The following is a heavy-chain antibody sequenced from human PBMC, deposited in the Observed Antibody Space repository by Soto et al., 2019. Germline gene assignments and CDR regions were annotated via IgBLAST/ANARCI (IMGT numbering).Heavy chain of an antibody. V-gene: IGHV4-59*01. CDR3: ARMRGLGEISPYLDY. CDR2: IYYGGRT. D-gene: IGHD3-16*01. J-gene: IGHJ4*02. Sequence: QVQLQESGPGLVKPSETLSLTCSISGGSISDYQWNWIRQPPGKGLEWIGYIYYGGRTNYNPSLKSRLTISLGTSTRQFSLRLRSVTAADTAVYYCARMRGLGEISPYLDYWGQGALVTVSS. CDR1: GGSISDYQ.